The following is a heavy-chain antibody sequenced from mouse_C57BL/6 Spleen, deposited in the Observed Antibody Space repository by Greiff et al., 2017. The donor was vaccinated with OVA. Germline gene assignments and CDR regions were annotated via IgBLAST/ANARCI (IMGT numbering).Heavy chain of an antibody. D-gene: IGHD1-1*01. CDR3: GRFPHYYGSSYRYFDV. V-gene: IGHV1-26*01. CDR1: GYTFTDYY. Sequence: EVQLQQSGPELVQPGASVKLSCKASGYTFTDYYMHWVKQSPGKSLEWIGDINPNNGGTSYNQKFKGKATLTVAKSSSTAYMELRSLTSEDSAVYYCGRFPHYYGSSYRYFDVWGTGTTVTVSS. J-gene: IGHJ1*03. CDR2: INPNNGGT.